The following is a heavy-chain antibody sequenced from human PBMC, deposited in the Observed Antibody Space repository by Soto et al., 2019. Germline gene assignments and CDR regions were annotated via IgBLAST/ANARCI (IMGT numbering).Heavy chain of an antibody. Sequence: GSLRLSCAASGFTFSGSAMHWVRQASGKGLEWVGRIRSKANSYATAYAASVKGRFTISRGDSKNTAYLQMNSLKTEDTAVYYCTVRSEKYYYYYYGMDVWGQGTTVTVSS. CDR3: TVRSEKYYYYYYGMDV. CDR1: GFTFSGSA. V-gene: IGHV3-73*01. J-gene: IGHJ6*02. D-gene: IGHD4-17*01. CDR2: IRSKANSYAT.